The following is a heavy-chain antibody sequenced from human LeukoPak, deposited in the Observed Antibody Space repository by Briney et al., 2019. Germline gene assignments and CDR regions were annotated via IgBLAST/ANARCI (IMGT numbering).Heavy chain of an antibody. J-gene: IGHJ4*02. CDR2: IYWNDDK. CDR3: AHRSRIAAANYFDY. Sequence: SGPTLVKSTQTLMLTCTFSGFSLSTSGVGVGWIRQPPGKALEWLALIYWNDDKRYSPSLRSRLTITKDTSKNQVVLTMTNMDPVDTATYYCAHRSRIAAANYFDYWGQGTLVTVSS. D-gene: IGHD6-13*01. CDR1: GFSLSTSGVG. V-gene: IGHV2-5*01.